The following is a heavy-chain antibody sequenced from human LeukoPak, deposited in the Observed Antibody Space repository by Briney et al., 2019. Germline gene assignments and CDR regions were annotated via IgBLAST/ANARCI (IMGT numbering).Heavy chain of an antibody. D-gene: IGHD2-2*01. CDR2: ISSSSSTI. Sequence: GGSLRLSCAASGFTFSSYSMNWVRQAPGKGLEWVSYISSSSSTIYYADSVKGRFTISRDNAKNSLYLQMNSLRAEDTAVYYCARGTVPAAHPFDYWGQGTLVTVSS. CDR1: GFTFSSYS. CDR3: ARGTVPAAHPFDY. V-gene: IGHV3-48*04. J-gene: IGHJ4*02.